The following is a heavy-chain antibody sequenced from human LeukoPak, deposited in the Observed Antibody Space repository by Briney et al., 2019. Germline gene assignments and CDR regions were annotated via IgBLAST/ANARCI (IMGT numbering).Heavy chain of an antibody. Sequence: PGGSLRLSCTDSGITFDDHGMSWVRQAPGKGLEWVSGINWDGGATAYADSVKDRFTISRDNAKNSLFLQMNSLRAEDTALYFCARDLSSSWYSLGYWGQGTLVTVSS. D-gene: IGHD6-13*01. CDR3: ARDLSSSWYSLGY. CDR2: INWDGGAT. CDR1: GITFDDHG. J-gene: IGHJ4*02. V-gene: IGHV3-20*04.